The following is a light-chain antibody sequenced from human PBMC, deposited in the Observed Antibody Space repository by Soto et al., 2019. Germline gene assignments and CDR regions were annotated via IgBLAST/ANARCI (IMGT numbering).Light chain of an antibody. CDR3: QQYNGYSRT. J-gene: IGKJ1*01. CDR1: QSIGDS. Sequence: DIQITQSPSTLSASVGDRVTITCRASQSIGDSLAWYQQKPGKAPYLLISDVSSLERGVPSRFSGSGSGTEFTLTISSMQPDDFATFYCQQYNGYSRTFGQGTKVDIX. CDR2: DVS. V-gene: IGKV1-5*01.